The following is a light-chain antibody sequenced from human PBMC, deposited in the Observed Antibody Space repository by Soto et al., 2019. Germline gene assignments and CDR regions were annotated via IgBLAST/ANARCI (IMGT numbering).Light chain of an antibody. V-gene: IGLV2-14*03. CDR2: GVS. CDR3: SSYTTRATVV. Sequence: QSALTQPASVSGSPGQSITISCTGTSSDVGGYNYVSWYQHHPGKAPKLMIYGVSNRPSGVSNRFSGSKSGNTASLTISGVQAEDEASYYCSSYTTRATVVFGGGTKVTVL. J-gene: IGLJ3*02. CDR1: SSDVGGYNY.